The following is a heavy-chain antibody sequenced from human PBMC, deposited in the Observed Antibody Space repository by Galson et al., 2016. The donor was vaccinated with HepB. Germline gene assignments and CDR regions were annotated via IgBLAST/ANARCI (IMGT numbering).Heavy chain of an antibody. V-gene: IGHV1-18*01. CDR1: GYTFITYG. J-gene: IGHJ3*02. Sequence: SVKVSCKASGYTFITYGITWVRQAPGQGLEWMGRISAYNGNTNYAQKLQGRVTMTTDTSTSTAYMELRSLRSDDTAVYFCARADYYVSSGYFGAFDIWGQGTMVTVSS. CDR2: ISAYNGNT. CDR3: ARADYYVSSGYFGAFDI. D-gene: IGHD3-22*01.